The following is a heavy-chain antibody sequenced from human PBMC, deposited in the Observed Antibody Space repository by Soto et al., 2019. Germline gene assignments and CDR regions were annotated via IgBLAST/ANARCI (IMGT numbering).Heavy chain of an antibody. J-gene: IGHJ3*02. Sequence: QVQLQESGPGLVKPSETLSLTCTVSGGSISSYYWSWIRQPPGKGLEWIGYIYYSGSTNYNPSLNSRVTLSVDTSKNQFSLKLSSVTAADTAVYYCARTYGFDAFDIWGQGTMVTVSS. D-gene: IGHD4-17*01. CDR2: IYYSGST. CDR3: ARTYGFDAFDI. CDR1: GGSISSYY. V-gene: IGHV4-59*01.